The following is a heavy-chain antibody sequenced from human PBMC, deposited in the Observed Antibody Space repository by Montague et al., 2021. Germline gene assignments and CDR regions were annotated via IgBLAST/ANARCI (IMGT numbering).Heavy chain of an antibody. D-gene: IGHD3-22*01. J-gene: IGHJ5*02. Sequence: SLRLSCAASGFTFSTFPMHWVRQAPGKGLEWVALISHDGSNKYYADSVRGRFTVSGDNSKNTLYLQTSSLRADDTAVYYCARWRVYYDSSGYAAWGRGTLVTVFS. V-gene: IGHV3-30-3*01. CDR3: ARWRVYYDSSGYAA. CDR1: GFTFSTFP. CDR2: ISHDGSNK.